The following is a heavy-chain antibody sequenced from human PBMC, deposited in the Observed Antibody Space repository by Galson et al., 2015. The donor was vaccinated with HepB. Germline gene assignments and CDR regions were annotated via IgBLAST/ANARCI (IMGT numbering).Heavy chain of an antibody. J-gene: IGHJ4*02. CDR1: EFTFSNTW. V-gene: IGHV3-15*01. CDR2: IKSKTDGGTT. D-gene: IGHD3-22*01. CDR3: TTMGPPNYYYDSSGDDY. Sequence: SLRLSCAASEFTFSNTWMSWVRQAPGQGLEWVGRIKSKTDGGTTDYAAPVKGRFTISRDDSKNTLYLQMNSLKTEDTAVYYCTTMGPPNYYYDSSGDDYWGQGTLVTVSS.